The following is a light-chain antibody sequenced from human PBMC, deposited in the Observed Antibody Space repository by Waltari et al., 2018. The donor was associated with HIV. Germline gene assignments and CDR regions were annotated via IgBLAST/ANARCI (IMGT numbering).Light chain of an antibody. J-gene: IGKJ1*01. CDR2: GAS. CDR3: QQYNDWPRT. CDR1: QSVSSN. V-gene: IGKV3-15*01. Sequence: EIVMTPSPATLSVSPGERSTLSCRPSQSVSSNLAWSQQKPGQAPRLLIFGASTRATGIPARFSGGGSGTDFTLSISSLQSEDFALYYCQQYNDWPRTFGQGTKVEIK.